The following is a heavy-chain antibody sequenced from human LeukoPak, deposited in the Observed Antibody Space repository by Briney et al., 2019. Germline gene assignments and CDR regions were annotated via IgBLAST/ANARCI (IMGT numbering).Heavy chain of an antibody. CDR1: GFTFNNYA. J-gene: IGHJ4*02. CDR2: ISGSGGST. V-gene: IGHV3-23*01. D-gene: IGHD1-26*01. CDR3: ARDRSGSYSGVFDY. Sequence: GGSLRLSCAASGFTFNNYAMSWVRQAPGKGLEWVSAISGSGGSTYYADSVKGRFTISRDNSKNTLYLQMNSLRAEDTAVYYCARDRSGSYSGVFDYWGQGTLVTVSS.